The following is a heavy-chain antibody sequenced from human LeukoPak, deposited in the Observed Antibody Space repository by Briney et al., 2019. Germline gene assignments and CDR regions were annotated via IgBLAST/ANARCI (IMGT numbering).Heavy chain of an antibody. V-gene: IGHV3-48*03. CDR1: GFTFSSYE. J-gene: IGHJ4*02. Sequence: GGSLRLSCAASGFTFSSYEMNWVRQAPGRGLEWVSYITSSGSLRNYADSVTGRFTISRDNAKNSLFLQMNSLRVEDTAVYYCARVHYDISTDYYNVYHFDHWRQGTPVTVSS. D-gene: IGHD3-9*01. CDR2: ITSSGSLR. CDR3: ARVHYDISTDYYNVYHFDH.